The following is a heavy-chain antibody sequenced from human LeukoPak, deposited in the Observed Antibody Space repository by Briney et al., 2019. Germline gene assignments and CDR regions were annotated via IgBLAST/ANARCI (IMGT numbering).Heavy chain of an antibody. Sequence: SETLSLTCTVSGGSIASDNYFWSWIRQHPEKGLEWIGYIFYSGTAYYNPSLKSRVTISVDTSKNQFSLKLNSVIAADTAVYYCAREVNEPASTDAFDIWGQGTMVTVSS. CDR3: AREVNEPASTDAFDI. CDR1: GGSIASDNYF. J-gene: IGHJ3*02. D-gene: IGHD1-14*01. V-gene: IGHV4-31*03. CDR2: IFYSGTA.